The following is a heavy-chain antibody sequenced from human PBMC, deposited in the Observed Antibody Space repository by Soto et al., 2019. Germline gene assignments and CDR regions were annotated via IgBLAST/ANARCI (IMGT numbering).Heavy chain of an antibody. V-gene: IGHV1-69*10. J-gene: IGHJ4*01. Sequence: SEKVSSKAPGGPLSSYATTWVRQAPGQGLEWMGGITPILGIANNAQKFQGRVTITADESTRTAYMELRSLRSEDTAVYYCARDAVERSEYRRSSSRARYWGHGTLVTVPS. D-gene: IGHD6-6*01. CDR1: GGPLSSYA. CDR2: ITPILGIA. CDR3: ARDAVERSEYRRSSSRARY.